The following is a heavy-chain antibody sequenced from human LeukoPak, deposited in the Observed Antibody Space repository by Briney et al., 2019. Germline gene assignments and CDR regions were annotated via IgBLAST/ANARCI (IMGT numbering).Heavy chain of an antibody. CDR3: ARGTVEDYYDSRGRRDCFDY. Sequence: SETLSLTCAVSGGSISSGGYSCSWIRQPPGKGLEWIGYIYHSGSTYYNPSLKSRVTISVDRSKNQFSLKLSSVTAADTAVYYCARGTVEDYYDSRGRRDCFDYWGQGTLVTVSS. CDR1: GGSISSGGYS. J-gene: IGHJ4*02. D-gene: IGHD3-22*01. V-gene: IGHV4-30-2*01. CDR2: IYHSGST.